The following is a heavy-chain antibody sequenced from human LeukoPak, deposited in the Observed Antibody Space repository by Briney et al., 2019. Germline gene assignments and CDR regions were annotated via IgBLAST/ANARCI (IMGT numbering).Heavy chain of an antibody. CDR2: IGESDGRT. CDR1: GFTVTPLA. Sequence: GGSLRLSCAASGFTVTPLAMTWVRQAPGKGLEWVSVIGESDGRTYYADSVKGRFTISRDESKNTLYLQMNSLRVEDTAVYYCARDHRYAFDNWGQGILVTVSS. CDR3: ARDHRYAFDN. D-gene: IGHD5-12*01. J-gene: IGHJ4*02. V-gene: IGHV3-23*01.